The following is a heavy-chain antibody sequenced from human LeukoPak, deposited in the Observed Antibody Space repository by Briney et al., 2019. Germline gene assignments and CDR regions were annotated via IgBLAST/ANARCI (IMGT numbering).Heavy chain of an antibody. CDR3: AKDFSYYDSSGSGPDY. CDR1: GFTFSRYW. Sequence: GGSLRLSCAASGFTFSRYWMHWVRQAPGRGLELVAIIWYHGNNKYYADSVKGRFTISRGNSKNTLYLQMNSLRAEDTAVYYCAKDFSYYDSSGSGPDYWGQGTLVTVSS. CDR2: IWYHGNNK. D-gene: IGHD3-22*01. J-gene: IGHJ4*02. V-gene: IGHV3-33*06.